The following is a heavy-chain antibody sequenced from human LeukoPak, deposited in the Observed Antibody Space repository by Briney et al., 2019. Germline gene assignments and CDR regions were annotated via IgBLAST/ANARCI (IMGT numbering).Heavy chain of an antibody. Sequence: PGGSLRLSCAASGFTFDDYAMHWVRQAPGKGLEWVSLITWDGGSTHYGDSVKGRFAISRDNSKNSLFLQMNSLRAEDTALYYCAKDMEAGTPYDIFGIWGQGTMVTVSS. V-gene: IGHV3-43D*03. D-gene: IGHD3-16*01. CDR1: GFTFDDYA. CDR2: ITWDGGST. CDR3: AKDMEAGTPYDIFGI. J-gene: IGHJ3*02.